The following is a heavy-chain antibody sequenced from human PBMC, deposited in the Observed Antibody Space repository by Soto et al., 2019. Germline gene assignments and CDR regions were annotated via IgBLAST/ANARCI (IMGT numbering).Heavy chain of an antibody. CDR2: LPSDGSND. V-gene: IGHV3-30-3*01. CDR1: GFTFSSYA. D-gene: IGHD1-26*01. CDR3: AKSLRSGSTFNLYNFDY. J-gene: IGHJ4*02. Sequence: QVQLVESGGGVVQPGRSLRLSCAASGFTFSSYAMHWVRQAPGKGLEWVAVLPSDGSNDTSADSVKGRFTISRDNSKKTLYLQMDRLRPEDTAVYYCAKSLRSGSTFNLYNFDYWGQGTLVTFSS.